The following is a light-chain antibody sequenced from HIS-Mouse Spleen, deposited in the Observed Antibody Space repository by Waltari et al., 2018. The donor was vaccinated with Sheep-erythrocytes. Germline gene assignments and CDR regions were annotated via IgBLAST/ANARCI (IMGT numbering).Light chain of an antibody. CDR3: CSYAGSYNHV. V-gene: IGLV2-11*01. Sequence: QSALTQPRSVSGSPGQSVTISCTGTSSDVGGYNYVSRYQQHPGKAPKLMIYDVSQRPAGVPDRFSGSKSGNTASLTISGLQGEDEADYYCCSYAGSYNHVFATGTKVTVL. CDR2: DVS. CDR1: SSDVGGYNY. J-gene: IGLJ1*01.